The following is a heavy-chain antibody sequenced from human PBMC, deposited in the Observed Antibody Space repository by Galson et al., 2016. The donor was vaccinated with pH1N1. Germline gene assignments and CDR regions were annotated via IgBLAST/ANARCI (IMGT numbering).Heavy chain of an antibody. CDR3: ARDDSGTTPSYYYGMDV. CDR2: ISGDNGDT. J-gene: IGHJ6*02. V-gene: IGHV1-18*04. D-gene: IGHD1-1*01. Sequence: SVKVSCKASGYKFASYGISWVRQAPGQGLEWMGWISGDNGDTKYAEKFQGRVTMTTDTSTRTAYMDLRSLRSDEQAIYYCARDDSGTTPSYYYGMDVGGQGTTVTVSS. CDR1: GYKFASYG.